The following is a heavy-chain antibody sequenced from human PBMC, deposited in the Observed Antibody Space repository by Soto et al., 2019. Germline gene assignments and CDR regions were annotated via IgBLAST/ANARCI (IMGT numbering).Heavy chain of an antibody. CDR3: ARDTAVADYYFDY. V-gene: IGHV1-2*02. CDR2: INPNSGGT. J-gene: IGHJ4*02. Sequence: QVQLVQSGAEVKKPGASVKVSCEASEYTFIGFHLHWVRQAPGQGLEWMGWINPNSGGTNYGQEFQGRVTMTRDTSISTAYMELSRLRSDDTAVYYCARDTAVADYYFDYWGQGTLVTVSS. D-gene: IGHD6-19*01. CDR1: EYTFIGFH.